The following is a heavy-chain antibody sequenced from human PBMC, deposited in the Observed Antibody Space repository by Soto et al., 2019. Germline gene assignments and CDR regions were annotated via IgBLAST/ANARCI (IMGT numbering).Heavy chain of an antibody. Sequence: ASVKVSCKASGYTFTSYAMYWARQAPGQRLEWMGWINAGNGNTKYSQKFQGRVTITRDTSASTAYMELSSLRFEDTAVYYCARVSPGYSSSWYTFGYYYYGMDVWGQGTTVTVSS. CDR3: ARVSPGYSSSWYTFGYYYYGMDV. CDR1: GYTFTSYA. D-gene: IGHD6-13*01. J-gene: IGHJ6*02. V-gene: IGHV1-3*01. CDR2: INAGNGNT.